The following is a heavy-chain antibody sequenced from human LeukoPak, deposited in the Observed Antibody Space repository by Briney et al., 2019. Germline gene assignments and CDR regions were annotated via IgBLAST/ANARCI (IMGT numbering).Heavy chain of an antibody. CDR3: ARDKGIAVAGTFYYYGMDV. Sequence: GGSLRLSCAASGFTVSSNYMSWVRQAPGKGLEWVSVIYSGGSTYYADSVKGRFTISRHNSKNTLYFQMNSLRAEDTAVYYCARDKGIAVAGTFYYYGMDVWGQGTTVTVSS. V-gene: IGHV3-53*04. D-gene: IGHD6-19*01. CDR2: IYSGGST. J-gene: IGHJ6*02. CDR1: GFTVSSNY.